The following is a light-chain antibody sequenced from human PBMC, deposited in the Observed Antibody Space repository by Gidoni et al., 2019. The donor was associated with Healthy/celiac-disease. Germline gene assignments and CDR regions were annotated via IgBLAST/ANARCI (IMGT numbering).Light chain of an antibody. CDR1: QSISSY. J-gene: IGKJ1*01. V-gene: IGKV1-39*01. Sequence: DFHMTQSPSSLSASVGDRVTITCRASQSISSYFNWYQQKPGKAPKLLIYAAASLQSGVPSRLRGSGSGTEFNLTIRRLQPEDCATYYCQQSDSTLWTFGQGTKVEIK. CDR2: AAA. CDR3: QQSDSTLWT.